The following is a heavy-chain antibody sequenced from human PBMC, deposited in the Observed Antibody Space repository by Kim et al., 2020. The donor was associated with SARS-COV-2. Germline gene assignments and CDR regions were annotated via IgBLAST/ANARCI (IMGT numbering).Heavy chain of an antibody. Sequence: GGSLRLSCVASGFRFSSYALSWVRQAPGKGLEWVSSISGNGNFTYYADSLKDRFTISRDTSKNTLYLQMNRLRAEDTAIYFCAKVYRPYDILTGLDYWGQGTLVTVSS. CDR3: AKVYRPYDILTGLDY. J-gene: IGHJ4*02. V-gene: IGHV3-23*01. CDR1: GFRFSSYA. D-gene: IGHD3-9*01. CDR2: ISGNGNFT.